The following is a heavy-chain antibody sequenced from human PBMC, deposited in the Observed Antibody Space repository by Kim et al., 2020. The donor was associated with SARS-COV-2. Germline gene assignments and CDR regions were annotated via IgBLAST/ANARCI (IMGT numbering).Heavy chain of an antibody. V-gene: IGHV4-39*01. CDR1: GGSISSSSYY. D-gene: IGHD3-9*01. CDR3: ARHAAPLRYFDWSLDY. Sequence: SETLSLTCTVSGGSISSSSYYWGWIRQPPGKGLEWIVCIYYSGSTYYNPSLKSRVIISVDTSKNQFSLKLSSVTAADTAVYYCARHAAPLRYFDWSLDYWGQRTLVTVSS. CDR2: IYYSGST. J-gene: IGHJ4*02.